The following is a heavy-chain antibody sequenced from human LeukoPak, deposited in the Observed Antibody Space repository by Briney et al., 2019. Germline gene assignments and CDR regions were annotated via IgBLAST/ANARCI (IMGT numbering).Heavy chain of an antibody. V-gene: IGHV1-2*02. D-gene: IGHD2-2*01. J-gene: IGHJ4*02. CDR1: GYTSTGYY. CDR2: INPNSGGT. Sequence: GASVKVSCKASGYTSTGYYMHWVRQAPGQGLEWMGWINPNSGGTNYAQNFQGRVTMTRDTPISTAYMELGRLRSDDTAVYYCARDVGEYCSSTNCYASHYWGQGTLVTVSS. CDR3: ARDVGEYCSSTNCYASHY.